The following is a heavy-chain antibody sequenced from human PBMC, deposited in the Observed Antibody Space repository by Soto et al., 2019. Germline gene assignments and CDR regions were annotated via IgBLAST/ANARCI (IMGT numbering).Heavy chain of an antibody. CDR2: IYYSGST. D-gene: IGHD6-19*01. CDR3: ARGIEGWYQGRYYYGMDA. V-gene: IGHV4-61*01. CDR1: GGAVSSGSYY. J-gene: IGHJ6*02. Sequence: QVQLQESGPGLVKPSETLSLTCTVSGGAVSSGSYYWSWIRQPPGKGLEWIGNIYYSGSTNYNPSPKSRVTISVDTSKDRFSLKLSSVTAADTAVYYRARGIEGWYQGRYYYGMDAWGQGTTVTVSS.